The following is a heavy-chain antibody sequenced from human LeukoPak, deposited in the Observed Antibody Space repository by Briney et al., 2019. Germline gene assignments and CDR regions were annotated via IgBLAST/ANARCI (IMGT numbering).Heavy chain of an antibody. Sequence: GGSLRLSCAASGFTFSDYWMTWVRQAPGKGLQWVANIKDDGSETSYVDSVKGRFTIYRDNAKNSLYLQMNSLRAEDTAVYYCAKDAAVGSSGYYYVPPLYYFHYWGQGTLVTVSS. V-gene: IGHV3-7*01. CDR1: GFTFSDYW. CDR3: AKDAAVGSSGYYYVPPLYYFHY. CDR2: IKDDGSET. D-gene: IGHD3-22*01. J-gene: IGHJ4*02.